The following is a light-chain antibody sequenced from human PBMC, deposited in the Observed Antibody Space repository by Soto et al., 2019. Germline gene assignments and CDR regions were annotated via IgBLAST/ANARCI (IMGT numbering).Light chain of an antibody. CDR3: QQYENLPST. V-gene: IGKV1-33*01. CDR2: DAS. J-gene: IGKJ2*01. CDR1: QDISNY. Sequence: DIQMTQSPSSLSASVGDRVTITCQASQDISNYLNWYQQKPGKAPTLLIYDASKLETGVPSRFSGSGSVTDVPFTISSLQPEDIATYYCQQYENLPSTFGQGTKLEI.